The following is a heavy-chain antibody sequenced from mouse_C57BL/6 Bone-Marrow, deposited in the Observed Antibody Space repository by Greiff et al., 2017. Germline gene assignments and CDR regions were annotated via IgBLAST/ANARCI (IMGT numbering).Heavy chain of an antibody. CDR2: IHPNSGST. J-gene: IGHJ2*01. CDR3: ARRRGYDVHY. V-gene: IGHV1-64*01. CDR1: GYTFTSYW. Sequence: QVQLQQSGAELVKPGASVKLSCKASGYTFTSYWMHWVKQRPGQGLEWIGMIHPNSGSTNYNEKFKSKATLTVDKSSSTAYMQLSSLTSENSAVYYCARRRGYDVHYWGQGTTVTVSS. D-gene: IGHD3-1*01.